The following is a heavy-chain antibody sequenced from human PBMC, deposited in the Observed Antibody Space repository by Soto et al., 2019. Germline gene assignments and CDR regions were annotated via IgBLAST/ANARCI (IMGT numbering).Heavy chain of an antibody. CDR2: VYHTGST. D-gene: IGHD3-22*01. J-gene: IGHJ5*01. Sequence: PSETLSLTCAVYGGSFSGYYWSCIRQAPGKGLEWIVYVYHTGSTYHNPSLKSRGSISVDTSNNQFSLKLSSVTAADTAVYFCAREPYDITGNRIDSWGQGIPVTVSS. CDR3: AREPYDITGNRIDS. V-gene: IGHV4-34*09. CDR1: GGSFSGYY.